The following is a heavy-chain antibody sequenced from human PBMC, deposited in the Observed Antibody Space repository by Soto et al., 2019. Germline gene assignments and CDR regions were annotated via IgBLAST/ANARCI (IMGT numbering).Heavy chain of an antibody. J-gene: IGHJ4*02. CDR3: ARVDPRGVAVVRDY. V-gene: IGHV1-18*01. CDR1: GNTFASHG. D-gene: IGHD3-10*01. CDR2: ISGFNGQT. Sequence: QVQLVQSGPKVKKPGASVKVSCKASGNTFASHGFSWVRQAPGQGLEWMGWISGFNGQTNYALKFQGRVTLTTDTSTSTSYMELRSLRSDDTAVYFCARVDPRGVAVVRDYWGQGTPVTVSS.